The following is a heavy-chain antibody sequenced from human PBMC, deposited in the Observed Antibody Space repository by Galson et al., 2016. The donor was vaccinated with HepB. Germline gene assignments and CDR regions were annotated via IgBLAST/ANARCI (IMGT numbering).Heavy chain of an antibody. CDR1: GASISSGDYY. CDR3: ARYSPRESGYNEDAFDF. V-gene: IGHV4-31*03. J-gene: IGHJ3*01. D-gene: IGHD5-24*01. Sequence: TLSLTCIVSGASISSGDYYWHWIRQHPGKGLEWIGYIYYSGSTDYNSSLKSRVSISVDTSKNQFSLTLSSVTAADTAVYYCARYSPRESGYNEDAFDFCGQGTLVTVSS. CDR2: IYYSGST.